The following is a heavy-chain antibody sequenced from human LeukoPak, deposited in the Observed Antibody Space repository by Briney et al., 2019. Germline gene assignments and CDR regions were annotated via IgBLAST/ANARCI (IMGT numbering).Heavy chain of an antibody. J-gene: IGHJ4*02. CDR3: AKQYYHFWSGYYPFDY. CDR1: GFTFSSYG. V-gene: IGHV3-30*18. Sequence: GGSLRLSCAASGFTFSSYGMHWVRQAPGKGLEWVAVISYDGSNKYYADSVKGRFTISRDNSKNTLYLQMNSLRAEDTAVYYCAKQYYHFWSGYYPFDYWGQGTLVTVSS. CDR2: ISYDGSNK. D-gene: IGHD3-3*01.